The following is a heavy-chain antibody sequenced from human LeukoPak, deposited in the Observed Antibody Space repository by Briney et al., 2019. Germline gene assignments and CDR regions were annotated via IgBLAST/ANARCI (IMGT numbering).Heavy chain of an antibody. V-gene: IGHV1-18*01. CDR1: GYTFTSYG. CDR2: ISAYNGNT. CDR3: ARLAYGGPNFDY. Sequence: APVKVSCKASGYTFTSYGISWVRQAPGQGLEWMGWISAYNGNTNYAQKLQGRVTMTTDTSTSTAYMELRSLRSDDTAVYYCARLAYGGPNFDYWGQGTLVTVSS. D-gene: IGHD4-23*01. J-gene: IGHJ4*02.